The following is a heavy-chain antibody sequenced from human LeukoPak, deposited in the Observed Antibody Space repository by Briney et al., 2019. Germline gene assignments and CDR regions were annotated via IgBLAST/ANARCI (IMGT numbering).Heavy chain of an antibody. D-gene: IGHD3-22*01. CDR2: IYYNGST. Sequence: SETLSLTCTVSGGSISSYYWSWIRQPPGKGLEWIGYIYYNGSTNYNPSLKSRVTISIDTSKNQFSLKLNSVTAADTAVYYCARLTYYYDSSGYYPDAFDIWGQGTMVTVSS. J-gene: IGHJ3*02. CDR1: GGSISSYY. CDR3: ARLTYYYDSSGYYPDAFDI. V-gene: IGHV4-59*01.